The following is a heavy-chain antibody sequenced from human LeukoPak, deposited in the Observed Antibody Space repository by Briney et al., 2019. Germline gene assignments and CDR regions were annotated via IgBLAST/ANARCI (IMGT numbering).Heavy chain of an antibody. Sequence: GGSLRLSCAASGFTFSSYWMTWVRQAPGKGLEWVANIKQDGSEKYYVDSVKGRFTISRDNAKNSLYLQMNSLRVEDTAVYYCARDEDTYYGIYHTPVYRVWGKGTTVTVSS. V-gene: IGHV3-7*01. J-gene: IGHJ6*04. CDR3: ARDEDTYYGIYHTPVYRV. CDR1: GFTFSSYW. D-gene: IGHD3-9*01. CDR2: IKQDGSEK.